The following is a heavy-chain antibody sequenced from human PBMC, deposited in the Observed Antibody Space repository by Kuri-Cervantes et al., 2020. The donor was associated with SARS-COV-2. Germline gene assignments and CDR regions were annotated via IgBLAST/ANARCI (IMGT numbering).Heavy chain of an antibody. CDR1: GFTFDDYG. Sequence: LSLTCAASGFTFDDYGMSWVRQAPGKGLEWVSGINWNGGSTGYADSVKGRFTISRDNAKNTLYLQMNSLRAEDTAVYYCAKPGITMVRGVIYWFDPWGQGTLVTVSS. CDR2: INWNGGST. CDR3: AKPGITMVRGVIYWFDP. D-gene: IGHD3-10*01. V-gene: IGHV3-20*04. J-gene: IGHJ5*02.